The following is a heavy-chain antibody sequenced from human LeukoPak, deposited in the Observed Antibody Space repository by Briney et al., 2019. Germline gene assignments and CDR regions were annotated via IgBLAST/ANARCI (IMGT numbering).Heavy chain of an antibody. D-gene: IGHD5-18*01. Sequence: PGGSLRLSCAASGFTFSSYWMSWVRQAPGKGLEWVANIKQDGSDKYYVDSVKGRFTISRDNAKKSLYLQINSLRAEDTALYYCARHLLGITGYTYGRGIDYWGQGTLVTVSS. J-gene: IGHJ4*02. CDR1: GFTFSSYW. V-gene: IGHV3-7*01. CDR2: IKQDGSDK. CDR3: ARHLLGITGYTYGRGIDY.